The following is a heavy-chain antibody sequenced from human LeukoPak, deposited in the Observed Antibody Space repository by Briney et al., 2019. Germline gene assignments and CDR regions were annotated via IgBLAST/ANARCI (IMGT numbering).Heavy chain of an antibody. CDR2: IYYSGSTNYNT. J-gene: IGHJ4*02. Sequence: TSETLSLTCTVSGGSISTYYWSWIRQPPGKGLEWIGYIYYSGSTNYNTNYNPSLKSRVTISVDTSKNQFSLKLSSVTAADTAVYYCARDSSGYDYWGQGTLVTVSS. D-gene: IGHD6-19*01. V-gene: IGHV4-59*01. CDR3: ARDSSGYDY. CDR1: GGSISTYY.